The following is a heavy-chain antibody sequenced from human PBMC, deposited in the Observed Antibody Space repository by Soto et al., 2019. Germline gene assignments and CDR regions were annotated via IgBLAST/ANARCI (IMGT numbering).Heavy chain of an antibody. J-gene: IGHJ4*02. V-gene: IGHV3-48*03. Sequence: VLLVEYGGDLVQPGGSLRLSCAASGFTFSDYDMNWVRQAPGKGPEWISHITKSGTTVYYADSVRGRFTISRDNAKNSLYLQLNSLRAEDTAVYYCARDCSSTNCFRGFNWWGQGTLVTVSS. CDR2: ITKSGTTV. D-gene: IGHD2-2*01. CDR3: ARDCSSTNCFRGFNW. CDR1: GFTFSDYD.